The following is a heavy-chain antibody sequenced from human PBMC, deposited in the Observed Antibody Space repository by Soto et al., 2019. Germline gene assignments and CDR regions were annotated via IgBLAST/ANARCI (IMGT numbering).Heavy chain of an antibody. CDR3: AKDRVNHNSVWDPFDI. D-gene: IGHD2-21*01. Sequence: EVQMLESGGGLVQPGGYLRLSCAASGFIFSNYAMSWVRQAPGKGLEWVAGMGGANGDTYYADSVRGRFDISRDNYKSKLFLQMNSLRAEDTAVYYCAKDRVNHNSVWDPFDIWGQGTMDKVSS. CDR2: MGGANGDT. J-gene: IGHJ3*02. V-gene: IGHV3-23*01. CDR1: GFIFSNYA.